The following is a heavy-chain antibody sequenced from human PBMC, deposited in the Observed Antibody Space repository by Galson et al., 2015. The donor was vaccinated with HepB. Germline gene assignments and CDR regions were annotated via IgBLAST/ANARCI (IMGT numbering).Heavy chain of an antibody. CDR3: ARDGVLLWFRESIQSFDY. D-gene: IGHD3-10*01. V-gene: IGHV1-18*01. CDR2: INSDNGNT. J-gene: IGHJ4*02. Sequence: SVKVSCKASGEIFSISWVRQAPGQGLEWMGWINSDNGNTNYARKFQGRVTLTKDKSTSTVYMELRSLRSDDTAVYYCARDGVLLWFRESIQSFDYWGQGTLLTVSS. CDR1: GEIFS.